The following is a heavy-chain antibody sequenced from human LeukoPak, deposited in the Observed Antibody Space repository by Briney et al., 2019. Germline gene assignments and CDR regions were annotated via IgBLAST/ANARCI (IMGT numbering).Heavy chain of an antibody. Sequence: GGSLRLSCAASGFTFSSYEMNWVRQAPGKGLEWVSYISSSGTTIYCADSVKGRFTISRDNAKNSLYLQMNSLRAEDTAVYYCATSQDILTGYGMDVWGQGTTVTVSS. CDR1: GFTFSSYE. D-gene: IGHD3-9*01. CDR3: ATSQDILTGYGMDV. CDR2: ISSSGTTI. V-gene: IGHV3-48*03. J-gene: IGHJ6*02.